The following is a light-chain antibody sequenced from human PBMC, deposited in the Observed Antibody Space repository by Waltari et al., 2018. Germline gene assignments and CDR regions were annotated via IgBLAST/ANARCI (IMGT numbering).Light chain of an antibody. J-gene: IGKJ4*01. Sequence: DFQMTQSPPSLSVSVGDRVTITCPASQSISTYFHWYQQKPGKAPNLLNYAASSLQSGVPSTFSGSGSGTEFTLTIRSRQPEEFATYDCQQSYSPLSLGGGTKVELK. V-gene: IGKV1-39*01. CDR3: QQSYSPLS. CDR1: QSISTY. CDR2: AAS.